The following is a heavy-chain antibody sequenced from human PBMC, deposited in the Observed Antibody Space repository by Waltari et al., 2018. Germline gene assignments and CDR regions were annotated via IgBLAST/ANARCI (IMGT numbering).Heavy chain of an antibody. V-gene: IGHV4-34*02. CDR2: INHSGNT. CDR1: GGSFSGYY. J-gene: IGHJ6*02. D-gene: IGHD2-8*02. Sequence: QVQLQQWGAGLLQPSETLSLSCAVYGGSFSGYYWGWIRQPPGKGREWIGEINHSGNTNYRPSLRGRVPLFVDTSKSQFSLKVHSVTAADTAVYYCARLEDCTGPGGNCYSGDSFAMDVWGQGTTVTVSS. CDR3: ARLEDCTGPGGNCYSGDSFAMDV.